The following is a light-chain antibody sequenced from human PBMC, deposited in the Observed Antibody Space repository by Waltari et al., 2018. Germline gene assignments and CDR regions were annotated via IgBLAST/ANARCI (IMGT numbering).Light chain of an antibody. CDR1: QSISNY. J-gene: IGKJ1*01. Sequence: DIQMTQSPSSLSASVGDRVTITCRASQSISNYLYWYQQKPGKAPNLLIYAASTLQSGVPSRFSGSGSGTDFTLTIGSLQPEDFATYYYQQSHTTPWTFGQGTKVEI. V-gene: IGKV1-39*01. CDR2: AAS. CDR3: QQSHTTPWT.